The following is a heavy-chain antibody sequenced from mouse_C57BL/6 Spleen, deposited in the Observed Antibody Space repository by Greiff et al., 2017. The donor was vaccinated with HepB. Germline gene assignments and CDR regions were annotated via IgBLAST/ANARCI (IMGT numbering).Heavy chain of an antibody. CDR1: GYAFSSSW. Sequence: VQLQQSGPELVKPGASVKISCKASGYAFSSSWMNWVKQRPGKGLEWIGRIYPGDGDTNYNGKFKGKATLTADKSSSTAYMQLSSLTSEDSAVYFCARSPRPAWFAYWGQGTLVTVSA. CDR3: ARSPRPAWFAY. V-gene: IGHV1-82*01. CDR2: IYPGDGDT. J-gene: IGHJ3*01.